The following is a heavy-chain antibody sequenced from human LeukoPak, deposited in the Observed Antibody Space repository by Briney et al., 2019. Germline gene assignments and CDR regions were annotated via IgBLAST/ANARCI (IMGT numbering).Heavy chain of an antibody. Sequence: ASVKVSCKASGYTFTGYYMHWVRQAPGQGPEWMGWINPNSGGTNYAQKFQGRVTMTRDTSISTAYMELSRLRSDDTAVYYCARTGYCSSTSCPEGNFDYWGQGTLVTVSS. CDR1: GYTFTGYY. V-gene: IGHV1-2*02. CDR3: ARTGYCSSTSCPEGNFDY. D-gene: IGHD2-2*01. CDR2: INPNSGGT. J-gene: IGHJ4*02.